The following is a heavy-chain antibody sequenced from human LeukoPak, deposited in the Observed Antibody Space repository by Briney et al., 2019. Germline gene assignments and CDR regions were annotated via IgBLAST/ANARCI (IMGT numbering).Heavy chain of an antibody. D-gene: IGHD3-3*01. CDR1: GFTFDDYA. J-gene: IGHJ4*02. V-gene: IGHV3-9*01. Sequence: PGGSLRLSCAASGFTFDDYAMHWVRQAPGKGLEWVSGISWNSGSMGYADSVKGRFTISRDNAKNSLYLQMNSLRAEDTALYYCAKDYHYDRTCFDYWGQGTLVTVSS. CDR3: AKDYHYDRTCFDY. CDR2: ISWNSGSM.